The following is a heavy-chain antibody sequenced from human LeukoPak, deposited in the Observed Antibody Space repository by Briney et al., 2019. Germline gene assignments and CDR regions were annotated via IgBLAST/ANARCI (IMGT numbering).Heavy chain of an antibody. J-gene: IGHJ4*02. D-gene: IGHD2-15*01. Sequence: GGSLRLSCAASGSTFSSYSMNWVRQVPGKGLEWVSSISSSSSYIYYADSVKGRFTISRDNAKNSLYLQMNSLRAEDTAVYYCASQECGGGSCYYDYWGQGTLVTVSS. CDR3: ASQECGGGSCYYDY. CDR2: ISSSSSYI. CDR1: GSTFSSYS. V-gene: IGHV3-21*01.